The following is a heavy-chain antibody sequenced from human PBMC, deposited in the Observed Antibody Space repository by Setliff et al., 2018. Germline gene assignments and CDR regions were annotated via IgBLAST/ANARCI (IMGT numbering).Heavy chain of an antibody. CDR1: GYTFSSYS. J-gene: IGHJ4*02. CDR3: ARDRGY. CDR2: IHAGNGNT. V-gene: IGHV1-3*01. Sequence: GASVKVSCKASGYTFSSYSMHWVRQAPGQRLEWMGWIHAGNGNTKYSQKLQGRVTMTTDTSTSTAYMELRSLRSDDTAVYYCARDRGYWGQGTLVTVSS.